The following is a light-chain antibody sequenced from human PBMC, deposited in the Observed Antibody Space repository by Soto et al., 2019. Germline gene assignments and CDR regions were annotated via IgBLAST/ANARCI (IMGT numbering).Light chain of an antibody. V-gene: IGLV2-8*01. CDR1: SSDIGGYKY. Sequence: QSALTQPPSASGSPGQSVTISCTGTSSDIGGYKYVSWYQQHPGKAPKLIIYEVTKRPSGVPDRFSGSKSGNTASLTVSGLQAEDEAEYYYSAYRGIGNSLVFGAGTKLTVL. CDR2: EVT. CDR3: SAYRGIGNSLV. J-gene: IGLJ1*01.